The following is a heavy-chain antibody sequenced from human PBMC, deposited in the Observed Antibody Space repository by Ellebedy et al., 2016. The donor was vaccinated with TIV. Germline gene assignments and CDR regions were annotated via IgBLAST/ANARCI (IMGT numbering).Heavy chain of an antibody. CDR3: ARVSMVRGDLDWYFDL. J-gene: IGHJ2*01. V-gene: IGHV4-30-4*01. CDR2: MSYSGSS. Sequence: SETLSLXCTVSGGSIRSGEFYWSWIRQPPGKGLEWIGYMSYSGSSSHNPSLRSRVTISLDTSKNDFSLKLRSVTARDTAVYFCARVSMVRGDLDWYFDLWGRGTLVTVSS. D-gene: IGHD3-10*01. CDR1: GGSIRSGEFY.